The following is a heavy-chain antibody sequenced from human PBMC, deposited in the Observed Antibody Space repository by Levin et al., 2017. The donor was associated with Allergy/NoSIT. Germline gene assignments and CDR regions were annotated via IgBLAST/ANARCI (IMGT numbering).Heavy chain of an antibody. D-gene: IGHD6-19*01. CDR2: IYPGDSDT. J-gene: IGHJ4*02. V-gene: IGHV5-51*01. CDR3: ARRGSGWYFDY. CDR1: GYSFTSYW. Sequence: KVSCEGSGYSFTSYWIGWVRQLPGKGLEWMGIIYPGDSDTRYSPSFQGQVTISADKSISTAYLQWSGLKASDTAMYYCARRGSGWYFDYWGQGTLVTVSS.